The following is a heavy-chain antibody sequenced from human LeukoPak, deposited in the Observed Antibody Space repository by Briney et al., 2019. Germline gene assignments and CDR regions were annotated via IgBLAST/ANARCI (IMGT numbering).Heavy chain of an antibody. J-gene: IGHJ4*02. Sequence: SVKVSCKASGYTFTGYYMHWGRQAPGQGLEWMGWITPNSGGKNYEKKFQGRVSMARDTSISTAYMELSRLKSNDTAVYYCARLERASHGGDYWGQGTQVTVSS. CDR3: ARLERASHGGDY. CDR1: GYTFTGYY. CDR2: ITPNSGGK. V-gene: IGHV1-2*02. D-gene: IGHD5-24*01.